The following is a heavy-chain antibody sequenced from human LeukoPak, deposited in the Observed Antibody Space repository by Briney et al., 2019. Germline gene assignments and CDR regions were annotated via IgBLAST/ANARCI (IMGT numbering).Heavy chain of an antibody. CDR2: IIPIFGTA. CDR3: ARDRVDYYDSSGYYSPDAFDI. J-gene: IGHJ3*02. V-gene: IGHV1-69*13. Sequence: ASVKVSCKASGGTFSSYAISWVRQAPGQGLEWRGGIIPIFGTANYAQKFQGRVTITADESTSTAYMELSSLRSEDTAVYYCARDRVDYYDSSGYYSPDAFDIWGQGTMVTVSS. CDR1: GGTFSSYA. D-gene: IGHD3-22*01.